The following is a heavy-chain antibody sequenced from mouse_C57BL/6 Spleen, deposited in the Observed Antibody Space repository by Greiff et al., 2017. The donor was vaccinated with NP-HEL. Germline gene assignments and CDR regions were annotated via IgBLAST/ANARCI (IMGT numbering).Heavy chain of an antibody. CDR2: IYPGDGDT. CDR1: GYAFSSYW. V-gene: IGHV1-80*01. D-gene: IGHD2-1*01. CDR3: AREEDHGNHGRFAY. Sequence: QVQLQQSGAELVKPGASVKISCKASGYAFSSYWMNWVKQRPGKGLEWIGQIYPGDGDTNYNGKFKGKATLTADKSSSTAYMQLSSLTSEDSAVYFCAREEDHGNHGRFAYWGQGTLVTVSA. J-gene: IGHJ3*01.